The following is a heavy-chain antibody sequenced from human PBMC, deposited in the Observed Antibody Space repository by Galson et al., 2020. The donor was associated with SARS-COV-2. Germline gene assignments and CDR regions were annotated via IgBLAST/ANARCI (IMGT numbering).Heavy chain of an antibody. V-gene: IGHV3-23*01. CDR2: ISDSGGST. CDR1: GFTFSSYA. CDR3: AKDYYGSGSYGDNFDY. Sequence: GESLKISCAASGFTFSSYAMSWVRQAPGKGLEWVSAISDSGGSTYYADSVKGRFTISRDNSKNTLYLQMNSLRAEDMAVYYCAKDYYGSGSYGDNFDYWGQGTLVTVSS. J-gene: IGHJ4*02. D-gene: IGHD3-10*01.